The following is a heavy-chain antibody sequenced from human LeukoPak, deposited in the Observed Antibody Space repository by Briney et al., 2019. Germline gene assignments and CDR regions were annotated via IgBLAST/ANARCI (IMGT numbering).Heavy chain of an antibody. D-gene: IGHD6-19*01. V-gene: IGHV4-39*01. CDR2: IYYSGST. CDR3: ARLVSSGIDY. Sequence: PSETLSLTCTVSGGSISSSSYYWGWIRQPPGKGLEWIGSIYYSGSTYYNPSLKSRVTISVDTSKNQFPLKLSSVTAADTAVYYCARLVSSGIDYWGQGTLVTVSS. J-gene: IGHJ4*02. CDR1: GGSISSSSYY.